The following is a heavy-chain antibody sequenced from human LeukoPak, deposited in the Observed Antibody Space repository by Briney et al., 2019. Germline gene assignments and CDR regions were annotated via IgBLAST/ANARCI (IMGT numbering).Heavy chain of an antibody. V-gene: IGHV7-4-1*02. CDR3: ARVSYSNYDYYYYYYYMDV. CDR1: GYTFTSYA. CDR2: INTNTGNP. Sequence: GASVKVSCKASGYTFTSYAMNWVRQAPGQGLEWMGWINTNTGNPTYAQGFTGRFVFSLDTSVSTAYLQISSLKAEDTAVYYCARVSYSNYDYYYYYYYMDVWGRGTTVTVSS. D-gene: IGHD4-11*01. J-gene: IGHJ6*03.